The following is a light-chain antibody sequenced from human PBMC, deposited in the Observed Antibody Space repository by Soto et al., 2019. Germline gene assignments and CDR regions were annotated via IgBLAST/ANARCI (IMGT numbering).Light chain of an antibody. CDR1: SSNIGNKY. Sequence: QSALTQPPSVSAAPGQKVTISCSGSSSNIGNKYVSWYQQLPGTAPKLLIYDNNKRPSGIPDRVSGSKSGTSATLGITGLQTGDEADYYCGAWDSSLSAYVFGTGTKVTVL. J-gene: IGLJ1*01. V-gene: IGLV1-51*01. CDR2: DNN. CDR3: GAWDSSLSAYV.